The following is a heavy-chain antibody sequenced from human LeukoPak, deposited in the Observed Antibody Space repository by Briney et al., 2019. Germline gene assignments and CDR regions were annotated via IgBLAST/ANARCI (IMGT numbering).Heavy chain of an antibody. V-gene: IGHV5-51*01. CDR2: IYPDDSDT. D-gene: IGHD6-19*01. CDR1: GYDFTSYW. J-gene: IGHJ4*02. Sequence: GESLKISCKASGYDFTSYWIVWVRQMPGKGLGCMGIIYPDDSDTRYNPSFQGQVTISVDKSITTAYLQWSSLKASDTAMYYCARTSSAWYGDYFDYWGQGTLVTVSS. CDR3: ARTSSAWYGDYFDY.